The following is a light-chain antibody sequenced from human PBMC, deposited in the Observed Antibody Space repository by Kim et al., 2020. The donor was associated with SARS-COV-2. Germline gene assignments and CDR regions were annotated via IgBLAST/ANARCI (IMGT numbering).Light chain of an antibody. CDR1: QNIMKY. V-gene: IGKV1-39*01. J-gene: IGKJ2*01. Sequence: AAVGDRVTLYCRASQNIMKYLNWYQQKPGKAPKLLIHAASSLQSGVPSRFSGSGSGTDFSLTINSLQLEDFATYSCQQSFSTPRTFGQGTKLEI. CDR3: QQSFSTPRT. CDR2: AAS.